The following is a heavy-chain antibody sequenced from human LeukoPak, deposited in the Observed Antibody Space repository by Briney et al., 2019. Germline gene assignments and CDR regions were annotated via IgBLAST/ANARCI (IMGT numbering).Heavy chain of an antibody. CDR1: GGSFSGYY. Sequence: SETLSLTCAVYGGSFSGYYWSWIRQPPGKGLEWIGEINHSGSTNYNPSLKSRVTISVDTSKNQFSLKLSSVTAADTAVYYCARANTAMVGDAFDIWGQGTMVTVSS. V-gene: IGHV4-34*01. D-gene: IGHD5-18*01. J-gene: IGHJ3*02. CDR3: ARANTAMVGDAFDI. CDR2: INHSGST.